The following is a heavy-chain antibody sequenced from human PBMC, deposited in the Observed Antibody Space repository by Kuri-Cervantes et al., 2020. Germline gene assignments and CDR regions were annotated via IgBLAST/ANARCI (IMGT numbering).Heavy chain of an antibody. CDR3: AKAHRRKSFGEFDY. CDR1: GFTFSSYA. D-gene: IGHD3-10*01. J-gene: IGHJ4*02. V-gene: IGHV3-30-3*01. CDR2: ISYDGSNK. Sequence: GESLKISCAASGFTFSSYAMHWVRQAPGKGLEWVAVISYDGSNKYYADSVKGRFTISRDNSKNTLYLQMNSLRAEDTAVYYCAKAHRRKSFGEFDYWGQGTLVTVSS.